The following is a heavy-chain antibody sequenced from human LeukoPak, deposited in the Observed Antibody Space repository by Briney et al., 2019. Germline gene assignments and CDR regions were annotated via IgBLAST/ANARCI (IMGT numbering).Heavy chain of an antibody. D-gene: IGHD2-15*01. CDR1: RFTLEHYA. CDR3: SRGVSASDASGGDAFDL. Sequence: GGSLRLSCAASRFTLEHYAMRWVRHTPEKGLEWGASINWSGGTTGYADSVKGRFTVSRVNAKNSLCLEMNSLRGEDTALYHCSRGVSASDASGGDAFDLWGQGSVVTVSS. J-gene: IGHJ3*01. V-gene: IGHV3-20*01. CDR2: INWSGGTT.